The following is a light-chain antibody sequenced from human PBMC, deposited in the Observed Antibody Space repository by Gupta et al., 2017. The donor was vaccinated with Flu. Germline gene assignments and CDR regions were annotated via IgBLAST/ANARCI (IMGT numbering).Light chain of an antibody. CDR2: STN. CDR3: MLYMNTTIF. Sequence: QTVVTQEPSLSVSPGGTVTLTCALHSGSVSTYFYPSWYQQAPGQPPRTLIYSTNIRSSGVPDRFSGSILGNKAALTITGAQTEDECLYFRMLYMNTTIFFGGGTRLTVL. J-gene: IGLJ2*01. CDR1: SGSVSTYFY. V-gene: IGLV8-61*01.